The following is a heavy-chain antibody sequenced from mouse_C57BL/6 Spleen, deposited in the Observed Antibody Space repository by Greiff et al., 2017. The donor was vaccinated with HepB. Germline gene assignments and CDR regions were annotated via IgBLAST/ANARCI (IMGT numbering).Heavy chain of an antibody. V-gene: IGHV1-9*01. J-gene: IGHJ2*01. CDR2: ILPGSGST. CDR3: ASLITTVVAYYFDY. Sequence: QVQLKQSGAELMKPGASVKLSCKATGYTFTGYWIEWVKQRPGHGLEWIGEILPGSGSTNYNEKFKGKATFTADTSSNTAYMQLSSLTTEDSAIYYCASLITTVVAYYFDYWGQGTTLTVSS. D-gene: IGHD1-1*01. CDR1: GYTFTGYW.